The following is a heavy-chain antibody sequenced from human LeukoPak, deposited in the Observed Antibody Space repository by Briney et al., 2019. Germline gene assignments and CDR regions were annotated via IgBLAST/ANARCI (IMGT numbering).Heavy chain of an antibody. CDR2: INHSEST. D-gene: IGHD3-22*01. CDR3: ARGPTYYYDSSGYSFFFQH. J-gene: IGHJ1*01. Sequence: PSETLSLTCAVYGGSFSGYHWSWIRRPPGKGLEWIGEINHSESTNYNPSLKSRVTISVDTSKNQFSLKLRSVTAADTAVYYCARGPTYYYDSSGYSFFFQHWGQGTLVTVSS. V-gene: IGHV4-34*01. CDR1: GGSFSGYH.